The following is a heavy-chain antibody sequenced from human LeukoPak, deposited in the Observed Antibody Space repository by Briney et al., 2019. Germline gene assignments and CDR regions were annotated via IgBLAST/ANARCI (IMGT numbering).Heavy chain of an antibody. CDR2: FNPENGNT. D-gene: IGHD5-24*01. Sequence: ASVKVSCKASGYSFVGYGITWVRQAPGQGLEWMGWFNPENGNTNYAQKLQGRVTMTTDTSTSTAYMELRSLRSDDTAVYYCARREGYYYYMDVWGKGTTVTVSS. CDR1: GYSFVGYG. J-gene: IGHJ6*03. CDR3: ARREGYYYYMDV. V-gene: IGHV1-18*01.